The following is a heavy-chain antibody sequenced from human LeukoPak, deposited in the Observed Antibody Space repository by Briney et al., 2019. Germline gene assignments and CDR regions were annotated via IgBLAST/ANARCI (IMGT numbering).Heavy chain of an antibody. Sequence: GRSLRLSCAASGFTFSSYGMHWVRQAPGKGLEWVAVISYDGSNKYYADSVKGRFTISRDSSKYTLYLQMNSLGAEDTAMYYCAKNRREMATILVDYWGQGTLVTVSS. CDR3: AKNRREMATILVDY. J-gene: IGHJ4*02. D-gene: IGHD5-24*01. CDR2: ISYDGSNK. CDR1: GFTFSSYG. V-gene: IGHV3-30*18.